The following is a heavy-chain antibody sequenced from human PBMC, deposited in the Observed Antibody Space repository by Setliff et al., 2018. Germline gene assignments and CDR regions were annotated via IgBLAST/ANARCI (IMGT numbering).Heavy chain of an antibody. Sequence: PSETLSLTCSVAGGSMTDFFWHWFRRPPGKGLEWIGYIYTKGGTNYSPSLKSRVTMSVDRSRNRFSLTLSSVSAADMAVYYCARGLNTESWTPLYWSPGTLVTVSS. CDR3: ARGLNTESWTPLY. CDR1: GGSMTDFF. CDR2: IYTKGGT. V-gene: IGHV4-4*08. D-gene: IGHD2-15*01. J-gene: IGHJ4*02.